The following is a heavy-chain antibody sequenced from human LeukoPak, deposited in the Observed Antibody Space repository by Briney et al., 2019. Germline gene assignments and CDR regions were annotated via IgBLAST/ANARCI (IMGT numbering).Heavy chain of an antibody. D-gene: IGHD2-2*01. CDR2: LSYDGDNK. CDR1: GFTFSNHA. V-gene: IGHV3-30*01. Sequence: PGGSLRLSCAASGFTFSNHAMHWVRQAPGKGLEWVAVLSYDGDNKYYADSVKGRFTISRDNSKNTLYLQMNSLRADDTAVYYCARDQFKMDCGSTNCPPSTWGQGTLVTVSS. J-gene: IGHJ5*02. CDR3: ARDQFKMDCGSTNCPPST.